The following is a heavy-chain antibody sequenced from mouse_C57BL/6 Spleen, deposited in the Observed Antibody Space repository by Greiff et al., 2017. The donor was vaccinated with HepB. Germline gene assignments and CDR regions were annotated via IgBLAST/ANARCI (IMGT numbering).Heavy chain of an antibody. CDR3: ARSVYYDYDVGYFDV. CDR2: INPGSGGT. V-gene: IGHV1-54*01. J-gene: IGHJ1*03. D-gene: IGHD2-4*01. Sequence: QVQLQQSGAELVRPGTSVKVSCKASGYSFPNYLIEWVKQRPGQGLEWIGVINPGSGGTNYNEKFKGKATLTADKSSSTAYMQLSSLTSEDSAVYFCARSVYYDYDVGYFDVWGTGTTVTVSS. CDR1: GYSFPNYL.